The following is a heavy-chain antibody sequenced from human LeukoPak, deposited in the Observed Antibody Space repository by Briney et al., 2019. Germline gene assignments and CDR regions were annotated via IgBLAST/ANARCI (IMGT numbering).Heavy chain of an antibody. CDR1: GFTFSSYW. CDR3: AKHPRHIVVVTAIYFDY. V-gene: IGHV3-23*01. Sequence: PGGSLRLSCAASGFTFSSYWMHWARQAPGKGLVWVSAISGSGGSTYYADSVKGRFTISRDNSKNTLYLQMNSLRAEDTAVYYCAKHPRHIVVVTAIYFDYWGQGTLVTVSS. J-gene: IGHJ4*02. CDR2: ISGSGGST. D-gene: IGHD2-21*02.